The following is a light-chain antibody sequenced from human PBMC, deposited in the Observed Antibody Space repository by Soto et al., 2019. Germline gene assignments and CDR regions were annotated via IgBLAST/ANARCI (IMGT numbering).Light chain of an antibody. CDR1: QTVRNNY. Sequence: AVPQSPGTLACSPGESTNLSCRASQTVRNNYLAWYQQKPGQAPRLLIYDASSRATGIPDRFSGGGSGTDFTLTISRLEPEDFAVYYCQQFSSYPLTFGGGTKVDIK. CDR2: DAS. J-gene: IGKJ4*01. CDR3: QQFSSYPLT. V-gene: IGKV3-20*01.